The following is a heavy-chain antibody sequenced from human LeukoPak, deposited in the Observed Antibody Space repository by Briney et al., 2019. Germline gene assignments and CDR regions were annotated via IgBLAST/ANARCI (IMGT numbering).Heavy chain of an antibody. Sequence: GGSLRLSCAASGFTFSSYAMSWVRQAPGKGLEWVSAISGSGGSTYYADSVKGRFTISRDNAKNLVYLEMNSLRAEDTAVYYCVGDGDSGTDWYWAYWGQGTLVSVSS. CDR3: VGDGDSGTDWYWAY. CDR2: ISGSGGST. D-gene: IGHD6-19*01. J-gene: IGHJ4*02. V-gene: IGHV3-23*01. CDR1: GFTFSSYA.